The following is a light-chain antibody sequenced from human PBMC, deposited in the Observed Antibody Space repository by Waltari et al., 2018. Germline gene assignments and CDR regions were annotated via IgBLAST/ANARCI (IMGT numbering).Light chain of an antibody. Sequence: DIVMTQSPDSLAVSLGERATINCKSSQSVISSFNNKNYLTWFQQKAGEPPKLLIYWASTRESGVPDRFSGSRSGTDFTLTISGLQAEDVAVYYCQQYSANPPTFGQGTKVEIK. CDR1: QSVISSFNNKNY. V-gene: IGKV4-1*01. CDR3: QQYSANPPT. J-gene: IGKJ1*01. CDR2: WAS.